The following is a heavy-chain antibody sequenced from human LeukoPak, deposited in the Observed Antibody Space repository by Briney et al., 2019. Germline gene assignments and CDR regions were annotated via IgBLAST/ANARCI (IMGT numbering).Heavy chain of an antibody. CDR1: GFTFSKYW. J-gene: IGHJ3*02. D-gene: IGHD3-16*01. CDR3: ASTHGGSVRSGPNGAFDI. V-gene: IGHV3-74*01. CDR2: INSDGQTT. Sequence: GGSLRLSCGASGFTFSKYWMHWVRQAPGKGLVWVSRINSDGQTTSYVDSVKGRFTISRDIAKSTLYLQMNSLRVEDTAVYYCASTHGGSVRSGPNGAFDIWGQGTMVTVSS.